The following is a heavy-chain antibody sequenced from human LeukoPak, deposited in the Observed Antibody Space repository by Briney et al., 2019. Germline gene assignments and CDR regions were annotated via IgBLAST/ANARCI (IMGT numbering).Heavy chain of an antibody. CDR1: GFTFSSYG. Sequence: PGGSLRLSCAASGFTFSSYGMSWVRQAPGKGLEWVSAISGSGGSTYYADSVKGRFTISRDNSKNTLYLQMNSLRAEDTAVYYCARSRFDYVGDYFDYWGQGTLVTVSS. CDR2: ISGSGGST. D-gene: IGHD4-23*01. J-gene: IGHJ4*02. V-gene: IGHV3-23*01. CDR3: ARSRFDYVGDYFDY.